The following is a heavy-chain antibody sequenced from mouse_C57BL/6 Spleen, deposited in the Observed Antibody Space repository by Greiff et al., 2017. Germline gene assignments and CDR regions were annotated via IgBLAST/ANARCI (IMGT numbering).Heavy chain of an antibody. D-gene: IGHD1-1*01. Sequence: VQLQQSGAELVRPGTSVKVSCKASGYAFTNYLIEWVKQRPGQGLEWIGVINPGSGGTNYNEKFKGKATRTADKSSSTAYMQRSSLTSEDSAVYFCAISPTTVVAPCDYWGQGTTLTVSS. V-gene: IGHV1-54*01. CDR2: INPGSGGT. CDR1: GYAFTNYL. CDR3: AISPTTVVAPCDY. J-gene: IGHJ2*01.